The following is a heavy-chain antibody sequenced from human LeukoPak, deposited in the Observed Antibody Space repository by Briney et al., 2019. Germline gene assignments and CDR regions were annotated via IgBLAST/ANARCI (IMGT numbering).Heavy chain of an antibody. J-gene: IGHJ3*02. Sequence: GGSLRFSCAASGFTFSSYWMSWVRQAPGKGLEWVANIKQDGGERYFVDSVKGRFTISRDNAKNSLYLQMNSLRAEDTAVYYCARDRAGFLDAFDIWGQGTMVTVSS. V-gene: IGHV3-7*04. D-gene: IGHD3-10*01. CDR3: ARDRAGFLDAFDI. CDR1: GFTFSSYW. CDR2: IKQDGGER.